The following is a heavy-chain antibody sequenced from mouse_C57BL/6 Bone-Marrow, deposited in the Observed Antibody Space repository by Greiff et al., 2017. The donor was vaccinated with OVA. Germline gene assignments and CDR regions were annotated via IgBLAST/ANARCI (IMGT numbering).Heavy chain of an antibody. CDR3: ARSIGLRRGFAY. J-gene: IGHJ3*01. Sequence: VQLQQPGAELVKPGASVKLSCKASGYTFTSYWMHWVKQRPGQGLEWIGMIHPNSGSTNYNEKFKSKATLTVDKSSSTAYMQLSSLTSEDSAVYYCARSIGLRRGFAYWGQGTLVTVSA. CDR1: GYTFTSYW. D-gene: IGHD2-4*01. CDR2: IHPNSGST. V-gene: IGHV1-64*01.